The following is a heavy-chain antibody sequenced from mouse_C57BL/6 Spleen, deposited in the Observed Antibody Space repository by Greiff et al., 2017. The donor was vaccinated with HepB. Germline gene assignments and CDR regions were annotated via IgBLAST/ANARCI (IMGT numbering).Heavy chain of an antibody. CDR2: ISDGGSYT. D-gene: IGHD2-4*01. Sequence: EVKLVESGGGLVKPGGSLKLSCAASGFTFSSYAMSWVRQTPEKRLEWVATISDGGSYTYYPDNVKGRFTISRDNAKNNLYLQMSHLKSEDTAMYYCARERYDYDGLAMDYWGQGTSVTVSS. J-gene: IGHJ4*01. CDR1: GFTFSSYA. CDR3: ARERYDYDGLAMDY. V-gene: IGHV5-4*01.